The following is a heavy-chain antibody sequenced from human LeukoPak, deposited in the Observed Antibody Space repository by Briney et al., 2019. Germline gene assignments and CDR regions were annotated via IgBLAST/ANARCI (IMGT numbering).Heavy chain of an antibody. D-gene: IGHD3-3*01. V-gene: IGHV4-30-4*08. CDR1: GGSISSGDYY. CDR3: ARDRFWSGYTYFDY. Sequence: PSETLSLTCTVSGGSISSGDYYWSWIRQPPGKGLEWIGYIYYSGSTYYNPSLKSRVTISVDTSKNQFSLKLSSVTAADTAVYYCARDRFWSGYTYFDYWGQGTLVTVSS. J-gene: IGHJ4*02. CDR2: IYYSGST.